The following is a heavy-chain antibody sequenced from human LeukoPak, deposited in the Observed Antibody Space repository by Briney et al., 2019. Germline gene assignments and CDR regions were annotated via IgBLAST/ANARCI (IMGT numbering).Heavy chain of an antibody. CDR3: AGAYYDFWSRWPPDY. D-gene: IGHD3-3*01. CDR1: GYTFTSYD. V-gene: IGHV1-8*03. CDR2: MNPNSGNT. J-gene: IGHJ4*02. Sequence: ASVKVSCKASGYTFTSYDINWVRQATGQGLEWMGWMNPNSGNTGYAQKFQGRVTITRNTSISTAYMELSSLRSEDTAVYYCAGAYYDFWSRWPPDYWGQGTLVTVSS.